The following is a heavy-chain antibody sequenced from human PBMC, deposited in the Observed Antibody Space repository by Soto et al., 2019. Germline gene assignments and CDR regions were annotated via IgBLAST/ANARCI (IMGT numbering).Heavy chain of an antibody. CDR1: GDSISSFH. CDR2: IYNSGNT. V-gene: IGHV4-59*01. J-gene: IGHJ4*02. CDR3: VRMYCTGDKCYGRRFDF. Sequence: SETLSLTCSVSGDSISSFHWSWMRQPPGKGLEWIGYIYNSGNTNYNPSLKSRVTISVDTSKNQFSLKLRSVTAADTAVYYCVRMYCTGDKCYGRRFDFWGQGVLVTVSS. D-gene: IGHD2-8*02.